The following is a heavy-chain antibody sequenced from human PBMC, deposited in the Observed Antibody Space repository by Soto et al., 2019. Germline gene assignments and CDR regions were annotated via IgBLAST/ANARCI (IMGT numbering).Heavy chain of an antibody. Sequence: EVQLLESGGGLVQPGGSLRLSCAASGFTFSSYAMSWVRQAPGKGLEWVSAISGSGGSTYYADSVKGRFTISRDNSKNTLYLQMNSLRSEDTAVYYCAISKVGATGLFDYWGQGTLVTVSS. CDR3: AISKVGATGLFDY. V-gene: IGHV3-23*01. D-gene: IGHD1-26*01. CDR2: ISGSGGST. J-gene: IGHJ4*02. CDR1: GFTFSSYA.